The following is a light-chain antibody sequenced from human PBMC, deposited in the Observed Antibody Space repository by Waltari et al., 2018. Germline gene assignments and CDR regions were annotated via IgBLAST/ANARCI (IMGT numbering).Light chain of an antibody. V-gene: IGLV4-69*01. CDR3: QTWGTGIQV. J-gene: IGLJ2*01. Sequence: QLVLTQSPSASASLGASVKLTCTLSSGHSSSAIAWHQQLPAEGHRYLLKLNRDGSHREGDGIPDRFSVSSSGAVRYLTSSRLQSAYEADYYCQTWGTGIQVFGGGTTLPVL. CDR1: SGHSSSA. CDR2: LNRDGSH.